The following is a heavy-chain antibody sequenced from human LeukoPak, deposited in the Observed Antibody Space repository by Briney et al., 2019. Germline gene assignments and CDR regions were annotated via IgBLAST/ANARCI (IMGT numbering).Heavy chain of an antibody. CDR2: IYYSGST. J-gene: IGHJ5*02. CDR1: GGSISSGGYY. V-gene: IGHV4-31*03. Sequence: SETLSLTCTVSGGSISSGGYYWSWIRQHPGKGLEWIGYIYYSGSTYYNPSLKSRVTISVDTSKNQFSLKLSSVTAADTAVYYCASTLRIAAGRGGWFDPWGQGTLVTVSS. CDR3: ASTLRIAAGRGGWFDP. D-gene: IGHD6-13*01.